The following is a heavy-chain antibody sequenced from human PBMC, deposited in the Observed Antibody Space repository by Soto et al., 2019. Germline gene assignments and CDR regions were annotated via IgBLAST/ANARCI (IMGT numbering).Heavy chain of an antibody. CDR3: ARKVTRPIDAFDI. CDR1: GDSINRDAYY. Sequence: LSLTCTVSGDSINRDAYYWAWIRQPPGKGLEWIATIYYSGTTTFYNPSLESRVTISVHTSKNQISLNLTSVTATDTALYYCARKVTRPIDAFDIWGQGTKVTVSS. CDR2: IYYSGTTT. J-gene: IGHJ3*02. V-gene: IGHV4-39*01. D-gene: IGHD2-21*02.